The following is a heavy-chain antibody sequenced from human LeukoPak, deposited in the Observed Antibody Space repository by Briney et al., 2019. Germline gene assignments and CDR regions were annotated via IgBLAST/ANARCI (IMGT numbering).Heavy chain of an antibody. CDR2: IYYSGST. D-gene: IGHD5-18*01. CDR3: ARVPTAMTKYSYYYYMDV. V-gene: IGHV4-39*07. J-gene: IGHJ6*03. Sequence: PSETLSLTCAVSGGSISSSSYYWGWIRQPPGKRLEWIGSIYYSGSTNYNPSLKSRVTISGDTSKNQFSLKLSSVTAADTAVYYCARVPTAMTKYSYYYYMDVWGKGTTVTVSS. CDR1: GGSISSSSYY.